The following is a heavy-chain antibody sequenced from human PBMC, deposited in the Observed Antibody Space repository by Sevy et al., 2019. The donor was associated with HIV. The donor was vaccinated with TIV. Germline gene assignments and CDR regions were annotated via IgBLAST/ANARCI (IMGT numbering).Heavy chain of an antibody. CDR3: ARVGYCRGGTCFSGFYYAMDV. V-gene: IGHV3-53*01. J-gene: IGHJ6*02. CDR2: VYSGGAT. D-gene: IGHD2-15*01. CDR1: GFTLTNEF. Sequence: GGSLRLSCAVSGFTLTNEFFSCVRQAPGKGLEWVAVVYSGGATYYADSVKGRFTISRDKSKSTLYLQMKSLRAEDTAVYYCARVGYCRGGTCFSGFYYAMDVWGQGTTVTVSS.